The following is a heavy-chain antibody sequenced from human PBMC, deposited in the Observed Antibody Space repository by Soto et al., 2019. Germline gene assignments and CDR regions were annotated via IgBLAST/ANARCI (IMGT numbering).Heavy chain of an antibody. Sequence: QVQLVQSGAELKKTGSSVNVSCRASGDTFSSYAVNWVRQAPGRGLEWMGRIITVLGTTDYAQNFKGRLTITAELSSLRSEDTAVYYCARRRYCGYDCYHKHYYGMDVWGQGTTVTVAS. CDR2: IITVLGTT. CDR3: ARRRYCGYDCYHKHYYGMDV. V-gene: IGHV1-69*08. CDR1: GDTFSSYA. D-gene: IGHD2-21*01. J-gene: IGHJ6*02.